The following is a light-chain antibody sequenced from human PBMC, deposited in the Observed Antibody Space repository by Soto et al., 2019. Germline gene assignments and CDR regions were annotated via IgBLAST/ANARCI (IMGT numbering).Light chain of an antibody. V-gene: IGKV1-39*01. CDR3: LQTYSDILT. CDR1: QAISTY. J-gene: IGKJ5*01. CDR2: AAY. Sequence: DIQMTQSPSSLSASVGDRVSITCRASQAISTYVNWYQHKPGQAPKLLIYAAYALQSGVPLRFSGSASGTEFTLAISNLQPEDFATYYCLQTYSDILTFGQGTRLEIK.